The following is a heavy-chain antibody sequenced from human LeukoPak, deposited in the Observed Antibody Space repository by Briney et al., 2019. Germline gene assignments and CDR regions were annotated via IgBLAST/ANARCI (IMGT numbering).Heavy chain of an antibody. Sequence: GGSLRLSCAASGFTFSSYSMHWVRQAPGKGLEYVSASSSNGGSTYYANSVKGRFTISRDNAKNSLYLEMNILSDDDTAVYYCARALPGMAVAGNYGFDLWGQGTMVTVSS. V-gene: IGHV3-64*01. CDR1: GFTFSSYS. CDR3: ARALPGMAVAGNYGFDL. CDR2: SSSNGGST. J-gene: IGHJ3*01. D-gene: IGHD6-19*01.